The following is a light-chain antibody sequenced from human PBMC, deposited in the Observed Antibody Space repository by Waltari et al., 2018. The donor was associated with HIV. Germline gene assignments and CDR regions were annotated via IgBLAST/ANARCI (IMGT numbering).Light chain of an antibody. CDR1: QSVRSN. CDR2: SAS. J-gene: IGKJ4*01. CDR3: QQYDDWPPLT. Sequence: IVMTPSPPTLSVSPGDRATLPCRASQSVRSNLAWYQQKPGQAPRPLIFSASTRAAGTPARFSGGGSGTEFTLTITSLQSADFAVYYCQQYDDWPPLTFGGGTKVEI. V-gene: IGKV3-15*01.